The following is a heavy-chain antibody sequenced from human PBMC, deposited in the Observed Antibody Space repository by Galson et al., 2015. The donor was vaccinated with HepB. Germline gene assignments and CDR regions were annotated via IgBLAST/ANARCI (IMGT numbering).Heavy chain of an antibody. CDR2: IDPSDPSDSNT. J-gene: IGHJ6*02. CDR1: GYSFTSYW. D-gene: IGHD7-27*01. V-gene: IGHV5-10-1*01. Sequence: QSGAEVKKPGESLKISCKGSGYSFTSYWISWVRQMPGQGLEWMGRIDPSDPSDSNTKYSPSFQGHVTLSADKSISTVYLQWSSLKASDTAMYYCARPSLGTQSTYHYFYYGMDVWGQGTTVTVSS. CDR3: ARPSLGTQSTYHYFYYGMDV.